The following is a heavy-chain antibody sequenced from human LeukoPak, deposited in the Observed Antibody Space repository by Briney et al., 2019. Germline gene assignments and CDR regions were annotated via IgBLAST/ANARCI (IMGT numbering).Heavy chain of an antibody. V-gene: IGHV4-4*02. CDR2: IYHSGST. J-gene: IGHJ6*03. CDR3: AGGVLYYDILTGYLDYYMDV. D-gene: IGHD3-9*01. Sequence: SGTLSLTCAVSGGSISSSNWWSWVRQPPGKGLEWIGEIYHSGSTNYNPSLKSRVTISVDKSKNQFSLKLSSVTAADTAVYYCAGGVLYYDILTGYLDYYMDVWGKGTTVTISS. CDR1: GGSISSSNW.